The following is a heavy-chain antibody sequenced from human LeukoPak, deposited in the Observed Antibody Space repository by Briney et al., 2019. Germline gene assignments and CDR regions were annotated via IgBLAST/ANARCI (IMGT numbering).Heavy chain of an antibody. V-gene: IGHV1-69*05. D-gene: IGHD2-2*01. CDR1: GGTFSSYA. CDR3: ARGSGIVVVPDYYYYMDV. Sequence: ASVKVSCKASGGTFSSYAISWVRQAPGQELEWMGGIIPIFGTANYAQKFQGRVTVTTDESTSTAYMELSSLRSEDTAVYYCARGSGIVVVPDYYYYMDVWGKGTTVTVSS. J-gene: IGHJ6*03. CDR2: IIPIFGTA.